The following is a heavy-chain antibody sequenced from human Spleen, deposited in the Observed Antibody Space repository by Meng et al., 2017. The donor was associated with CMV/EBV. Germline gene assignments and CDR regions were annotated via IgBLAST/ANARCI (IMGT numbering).Heavy chain of an antibody. J-gene: IGHJ4*02. CDR2: IYHSGST. V-gene: IGHV4-4*02. CDR1: GGAISSSNL. CDR3: ARATDYYDSSVAFDY. Sequence: SGGAISSSNLWTWVRQVPEKGLEWIGEIYHSGSTNYNPSLKSRVTISVDTSKNQFSLKLSSVTAADTAVYYCARATDYYDSSVAFDYWGQGTLVTVSS. D-gene: IGHD3-22*01.